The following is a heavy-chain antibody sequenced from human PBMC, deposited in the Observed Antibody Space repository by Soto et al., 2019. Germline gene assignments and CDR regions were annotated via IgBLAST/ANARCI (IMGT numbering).Heavy chain of an antibody. CDR3: ARDRGGITVSSKPLGEWFDP. J-gene: IGHJ5*02. CDR1: GVSINNFF. D-gene: IGHD3-16*01. CDR2: VSHGGPSAYLSAGETT. V-gene: IGHV4-59*01. Sequence: QVQLQESGPGLVRPSETLSLTCTVSGVSINNFFCSWFRQTPGKRLEGIGYVSHGGPSAYLSAGETTGYNPSLESRATISLDLPKNQFSLRLTSVTAADTAVYYCARDRGGITVSSKPLGEWFDPWGQGTLVTVSS.